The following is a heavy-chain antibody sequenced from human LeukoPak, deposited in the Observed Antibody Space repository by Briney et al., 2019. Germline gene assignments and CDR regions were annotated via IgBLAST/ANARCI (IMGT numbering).Heavy chain of an antibody. CDR1: GFAFSDYY. J-gene: IGHJ6*02. CDR2: ISDDGSNK. D-gene: IGHD3-10*01. CDR3: PRSGYYYYSMDV. Sequence: GGSLRLSCAASGFAFSDYYMSWVRQTPGKGLEWVAVISDDGSNKYYADSVQGRFTVSRDNSKNTLYLQMNSLRVEDTAVYYCPRSGYYYYSMDVWGQGTTVTVSS. V-gene: IGHV3-30*03.